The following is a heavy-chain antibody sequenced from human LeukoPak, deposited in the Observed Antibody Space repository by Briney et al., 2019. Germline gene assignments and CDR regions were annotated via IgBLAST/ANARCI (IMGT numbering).Heavy chain of an antibody. V-gene: IGHV4-31*03. CDR3: ARDRDSSGYYSG. CDR2: IYYSGST. CDR1: GGFISSGGYY. Sequence: SQTLSLTCTVSGGFISSGGYYWSWIRQQPGKGLEWIGYIYYSGSTYYNPSLKSRVTISVDTSKNQFSLKLSSVTAADTAVYYCARDRDSSGYYSGWGQGTLVTVSS. D-gene: IGHD3-22*01. J-gene: IGHJ4*02.